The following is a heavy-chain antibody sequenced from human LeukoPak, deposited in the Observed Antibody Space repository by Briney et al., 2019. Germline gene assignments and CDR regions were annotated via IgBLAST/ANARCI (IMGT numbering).Heavy chain of an antibody. D-gene: IGHD6-6*01. Sequence: GGSLRLSCAASGFTLNSYAMSWVRQAPGKGLEWVSAISDGGSDTYYADSVKGRFTISEDNSKNMLFLQMNSLMDDDTAVYYCAKRVPYSSSSVYFDSWGQGTLVTVSS. CDR1: GFTLNSYA. CDR3: AKRVPYSSSSVYFDS. CDR2: ISDGGSDT. J-gene: IGHJ4*02. V-gene: IGHV3-23*01.